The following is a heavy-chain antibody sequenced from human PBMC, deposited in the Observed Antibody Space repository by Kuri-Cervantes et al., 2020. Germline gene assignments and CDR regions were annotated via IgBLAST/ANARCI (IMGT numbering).Heavy chain of an antibody. V-gene: IGHV3-30*03. Sequence: GESLKISCAASGFTFGSYGMHWVRRAPGKGLEWVAVISYDGSNKYYADSVKGRFTISRDNSKNTLYLQMNSLRAEDTAVYYCARLRFYGMDVWGQGTTVTVSS. D-gene: IGHD4-17*01. CDR3: ARLRFYGMDV. CDR2: ISYDGSNK. CDR1: GFTFGSYG. J-gene: IGHJ6*02.